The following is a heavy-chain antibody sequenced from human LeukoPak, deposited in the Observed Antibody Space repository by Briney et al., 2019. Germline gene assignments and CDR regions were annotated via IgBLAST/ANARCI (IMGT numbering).Heavy chain of an antibody. CDR2: IGGGGGGSDVI. V-gene: IGHV3-48*04. Sequence: RGSLRLSCAPSGFSFRAYSLNWVRHSPGKGLEWISYIGGGGGGSDVIYYADSVRGRFTISRNNAKNSVYLQMNRLRVDDTALYYGVRGGQGRDDYFDYWGQGTLVTVSS. CDR1: GFSFRAYS. J-gene: IGHJ4*02. CDR3: VRGGQGRDDYFDY.